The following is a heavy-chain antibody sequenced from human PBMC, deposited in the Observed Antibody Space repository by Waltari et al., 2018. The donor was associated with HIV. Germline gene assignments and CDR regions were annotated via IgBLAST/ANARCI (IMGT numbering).Heavy chain of an antibody. CDR1: GDAISSSSYY. J-gene: IGHJ5*02. CDR2: ISYRGST. V-gene: IGHV4-39*01. Sequence: QLQLQESGPGLVKPSETLSPTCTVAGDAISSSSYYWGWIRQPPGKGLEWIGSISYRGSTYYNPSPKTRVTISVDTSKNQFSLKLSSVTAADTAVYYCARPAVVVTAKGPFDPWGQGTLVTVSS. CDR3: ARPAVVVTAKGPFDP. D-gene: IGHD2-21*02.